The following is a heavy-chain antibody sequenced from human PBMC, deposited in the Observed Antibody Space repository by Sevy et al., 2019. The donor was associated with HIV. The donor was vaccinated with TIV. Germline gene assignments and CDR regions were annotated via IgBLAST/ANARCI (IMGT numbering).Heavy chain of an antibody. V-gene: IGHV3-9*01. Sequence: GGSLRLSCAASNLTFEDYAMHWVRRAPGKGLEWVSGISWNGADIGFAASVKGQFTIYRDNAKSSVYLQINSLTPEDTGVYYCAKGQQLITQSGSYFYYGMNVWGQGTTVTVSS. CDR3: AKGQQLITQSGSYFYYGMNV. J-gene: IGHJ6*02. CDR1: NLTFEDYA. CDR2: ISWNGADI. D-gene: IGHD6-13*01.